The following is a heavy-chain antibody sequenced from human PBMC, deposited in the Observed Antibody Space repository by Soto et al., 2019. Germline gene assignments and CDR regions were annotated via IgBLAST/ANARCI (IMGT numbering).Heavy chain of an antibody. Sequence: GASVKVSCKASGYTFTSYGISWVRQAPGQGLEWMGWISAYNGNTNYAQKLQGRVTMTTDTSTSTAYMELRSLRSDDTAVYYCARYSGYDWVDAFDIWGQGTMVTVSS. V-gene: IGHV1-18*01. D-gene: IGHD5-12*01. CDR3: ARYSGYDWVDAFDI. CDR2: ISAYNGNT. J-gene: IGHJ3*02. CDR1: GYTFTSYG.